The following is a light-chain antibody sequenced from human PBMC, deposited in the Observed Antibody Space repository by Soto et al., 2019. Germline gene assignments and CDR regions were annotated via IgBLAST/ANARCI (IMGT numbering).Light chain of an antibody. CDR1: SSNIGAGYD. CDR2: GNS. V-gene: IGLV1-40*01. CDR3: QSYDSSTWV. J-gene: IGLJ3*02. Sequence: QSVLTQPPSVSGAPGQRVTISCTGSSSNIGAGYDVHWYQQLPGTAPKLLIYGNSNRPSGVPDRFSGSKSGTSASLAITGLQAEDEADYYCQSYDSSTWVFGGVTKVTVL.